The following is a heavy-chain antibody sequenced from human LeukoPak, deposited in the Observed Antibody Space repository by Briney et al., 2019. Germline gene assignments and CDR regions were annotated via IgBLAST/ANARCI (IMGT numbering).Heavy chain of an antibody. V-gene: IGHV3-49*04. Sequence: GGSLRLSCTASGFTFGDDAVTWVRQAPGRGLEWVGFITRETYAETTEYAASVKGRFTISTDDSKSVAFLHMNSLKTEDTAIYYCTRHVVRRCYDNLLLASDCYYKYMDVWGKGTTVTVSS. CDR3: TRHVVRRCYDNLLLASDCYYKYMDV. CDR1: GFTFGDDA. CDR2: ITRETYAETT. J-gene: IGHJ6*03. D-gene: IGHD2-15*01.